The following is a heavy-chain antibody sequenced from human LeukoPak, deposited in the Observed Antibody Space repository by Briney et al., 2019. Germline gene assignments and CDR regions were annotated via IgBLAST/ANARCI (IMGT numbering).Heavy chain of an antibody. CDR3: ARNSLGYYYDSSGYYYFDY. D-gene: IGHD3-22*01. CDR2: IWYYGSNK. V-gene: IGHV3-33*01. CDR1: GFTFSSYG. Sequence: GGSLRLSCAASGFTFSSYGMHWVRQAPGKGLEWVAVIWYYGSNKYYADSVKGRFTISRDNSKNTLYLQMNSLRAEDTAVYYCARNSLGYYYDSSGYYYFDYWGQGTLVPVSS. J-gene: IGHJ4*02.